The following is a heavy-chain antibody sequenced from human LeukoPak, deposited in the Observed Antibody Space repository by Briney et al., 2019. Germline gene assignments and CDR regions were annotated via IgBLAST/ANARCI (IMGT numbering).Heavy chain of an antibody. V-gene: IGHV3-7*04. CDR3: VRDGSGSDFSLDH. Sequence: QTGGSLRLSCAASGFTFHFYSMTWVRQAPGKGLEWVADIRHDGSDVYNVDSVRGRFTISRDNAKNSVFLQMNSLKDEDTAVYYCVRDGSGSDFSLDHWGQGTLVTVSS. CDR1: GFTFHFYS. J-gene: IGHJ4*02. CDR2: IRHDGSDV. D-gene: IGHD3-10*01.